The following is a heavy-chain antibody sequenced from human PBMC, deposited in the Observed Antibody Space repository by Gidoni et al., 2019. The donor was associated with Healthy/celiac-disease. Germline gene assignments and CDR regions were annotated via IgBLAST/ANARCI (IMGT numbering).Heavy chain of an antibody. J-gene: IGHJ5*02. CDR3: AKAGELMVYAT. Sequence: SWVRQAPGKGLEWVSGISGSGGSTYYADSVKGRFTISRDKSKNTLYLQMNSLRAEDTAVYYCAKAGELMVYATWGQGTLVTVSS. D-gene: IGHD2-8*01. V-gene: IGHV3-23*01. CDR2: ISGSGGST.